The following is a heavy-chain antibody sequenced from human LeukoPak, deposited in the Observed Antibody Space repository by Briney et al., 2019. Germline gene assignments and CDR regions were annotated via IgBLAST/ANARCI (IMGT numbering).Heavy chain of an antibody. V-gene: IGHV3-48*04. J-gene: IGHJ4*02. Sequence: SGGSLRLSCAASGFTFSSYSMNWVRQAPGKGLEWVSYISSSSSTIYYADSVKGRFTITRDNAKNSLYLQMNSLRAEDTAVYYCASPDAHTTVASSDYWGQGTLVTVSS. CDR3: ASPDAHTTVASSDY. CDR2: ISSSSSTI. CDR1: GFTFSSYS. D-gene: IGHD4-23*01.